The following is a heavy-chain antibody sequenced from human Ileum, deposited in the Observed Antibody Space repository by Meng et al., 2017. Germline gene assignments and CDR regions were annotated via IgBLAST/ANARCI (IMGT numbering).Heavy chain of an antibody. CDR2: IKYDGSIT. CDR1: GFTCSSSW. CDR3: ARSDWFDP. V-gene: IGHV3-74*03. J-gene: IGHJ5*02. Sequence: VASGGGLVPPGGSMSLAWSASGFTCSSSWMHWVRQVPGRGLVWVSRIKYDGSITMYADFVKGRFTISRDNAKNTLYLQMNNLRAEDTAVYYCARSDWFDPWGQGTLVTVSS.